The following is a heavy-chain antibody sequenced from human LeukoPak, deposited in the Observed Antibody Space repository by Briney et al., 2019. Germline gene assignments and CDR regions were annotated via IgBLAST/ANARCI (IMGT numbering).Heavy chain of an antibody. CDR2: INHSGST. Sequence: PSETLSLTCAVYGGSFSGYYWSWIRQPPGKGLEWIGEINHSGSTNYNPSLKSRVTISVDTSKNQFSLKLSSVTAADTAVYYCARDGFRYYYDSSGYDYWGQGTLVTVSS. V-gene: IGHV4-34*01. D-gene: IGHD3-22*01. CDR1: GGSFSGYY. CDR3: ARDGFRYYYDSSGYDY. J-gene: IGHJ4*02.